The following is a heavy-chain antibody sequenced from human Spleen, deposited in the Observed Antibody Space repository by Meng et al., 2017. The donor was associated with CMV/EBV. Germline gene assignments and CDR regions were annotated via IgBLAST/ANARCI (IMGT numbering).Heavy chain of an antibody. Sequence: GSLRLSCSVSGSAINSGYYWGWIRQPPGKGLEWIGEINHSGSTNYNPSLKSRVTISVDTSKNQFSLKLSSVTAADTAVYYCARGRIFGAKKPGSSYYYYYGMDVWGQGTTVTVSS. V-gene: IGHV4-34*01. CDR2: INHSGST. CDR1: GSAINSGYY. J-gene: IGHJ6*02. CDR3: ARGRIFGAKKPGSSYYYYYGMDV. D-gene: IGHD3-3*01.